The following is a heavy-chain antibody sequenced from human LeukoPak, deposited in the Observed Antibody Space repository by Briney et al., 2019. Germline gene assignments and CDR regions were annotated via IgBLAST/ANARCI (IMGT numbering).Heavy chain of an antibody. CDR3: ARSSSGWYFDL. Sequence: GGSLRLSCAASGFTFSSYAMHWVRQAPGKGLEWVAVISYDGSNKYYADSVKGRFTISRDNSKNTLYLQMNSLRAEDTAVYYCARSSSGWYFDLWGRGTLVTVSS. D-gene: IGHD6-6*01. J-gene: IGHJ2*01. CDR2: ISYDGSNK. V-gene: IGHV3-30-3*01. CDR1: GFTFSSYA.